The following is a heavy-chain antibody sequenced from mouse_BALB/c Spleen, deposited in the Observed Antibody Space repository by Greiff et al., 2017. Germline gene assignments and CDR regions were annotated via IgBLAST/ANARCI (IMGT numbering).Heavy chain of an antibody. V-gene: IGHV3-2*02. CDR1: GYSITSDYA. CDR2: ISYSGST. Sequence: VQLKESGPGLVKPSQSLSLTCTVTGYSITSDYAWNWIRQFPGNKLEWMGYISYSGSTSYNPSLKSRISITRDTSKNQFFLQLNSVTTEDTATYYCARGDYYGSSSLAWFAYWGQGTLVTVSA. D-gene: IGHD1-1*01. J-gene: IGHJ3*01. CDR3: ARGDYYGSSSLAWFAY.